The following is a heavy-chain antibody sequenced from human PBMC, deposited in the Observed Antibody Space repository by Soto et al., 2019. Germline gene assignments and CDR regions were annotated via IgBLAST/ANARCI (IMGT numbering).Heavy chain of an antibody. CDR3: ARIAAALGHRYFDL. D-gene: IGHD6-13*01. J-gene: IGHJ2*01. CDR2: IFSNDEK. Sequence: QVTLKESGPVLVKPRETLTLTCTVSGFSLSNARMGVSWIRQPPGKALEWLAHIFSNDEKSYSTSLKSRLTISKDTSKSQVVLTMTNMDPVDTATYYCARIAAALGHRYFDLWGRGTLVTVSS. CDR1: GFSLSNARMG. V-gene: IGHV2-26*01.